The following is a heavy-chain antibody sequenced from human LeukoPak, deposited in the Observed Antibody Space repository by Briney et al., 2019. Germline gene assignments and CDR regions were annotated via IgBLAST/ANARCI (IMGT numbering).Heavy chain of an antibody. CDR3: ARGYGSGSYYNY. V-gene: IGHV4-61*01. D-gene: IGHD3-10*01. J-gene: IGHJ4*02. Sequence: SETLSLTCTVSGGSVSSGSYYWSWIRQPPGKGLEWIGEINHSGSTNYNPSLKSRVTISVDTSKNQFSLKLSSLTAADTAVYYCARGYGSGSYYNYWGQGTLVTVSS. CDR1: GGSVSSGSYY. CDR2: INHSGST.